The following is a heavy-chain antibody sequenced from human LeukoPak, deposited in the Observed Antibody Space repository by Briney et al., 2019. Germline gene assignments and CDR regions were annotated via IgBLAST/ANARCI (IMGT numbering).Heavy chain of an antibody. Sequence: PSETLSLTCAVSGGSIGSGGYSWSWIRQPPGKGLEWIGYIYHSGSTYYNPSLKSRVTISVDRSKNQFSLKLSSVTAADTAVYYCARTYYYDSSGYYPHYGMDVWGQGTTVTVSS. CDR3: ARTYYYDSSGYYPHYGMDV. CDR2: IYHSGST. D-gene: IGHD3-22*01. CDR1: GGSIGSGGYS. V-gene: IGHV4-30-2*01. J-gene: IGHJ6*02.